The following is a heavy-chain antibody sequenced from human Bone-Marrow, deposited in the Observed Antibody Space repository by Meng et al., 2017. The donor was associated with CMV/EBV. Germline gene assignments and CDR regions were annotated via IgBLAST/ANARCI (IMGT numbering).Heavy chain of an antibody. V-gene: IGHV3-11*04. J-gene: IGHJ6*02. CDR2: ISSSSSTI. CDR3: ARDPHYYYYGMDV. Sequence: GESLKISCAASGFTFSDYYMSWIRQAPGKGLEWVSYISSSSSTIYYADSVKGRFTISRDNAKNSLYLQMNSLRAEDTAVYYCARDPHYYYYGMDVWGQGTTVTVSS. CDR1: GFTFSDYY.